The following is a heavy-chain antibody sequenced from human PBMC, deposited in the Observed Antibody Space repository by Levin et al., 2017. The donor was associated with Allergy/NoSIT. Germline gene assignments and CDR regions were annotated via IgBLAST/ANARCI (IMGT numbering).Heavy chain of an antibody. CDR2: ISYDGSNK. D-gene: IGHD2-21*01. CDR1: GFTFSSYA. J-gene: IGHJ4*02. V-gene: IGHV3-30*04. CDR3: ARDPRLFTIFPGFDY. Sequence: PGGSLRLSCAASGFTFSSYAMHWVRQAPGKGLEWVAVISYDGSNKYYADSVKGRFSISRDNSKNTLYLQMNSLRAEDTAVYYCARDPRLFTIFPGFDYWGQGTLVTVSS.